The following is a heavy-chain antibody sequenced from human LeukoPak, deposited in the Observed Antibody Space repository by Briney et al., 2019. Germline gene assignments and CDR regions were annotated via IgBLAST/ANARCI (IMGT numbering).Heavy chain of an antibody. CDR2: IKSDGST. Sequence: GGSLRLSCAASGFTFSSYWMHWVRQAPGKGLAWVSRIKSDGSTNYADSVKGRFTISRDNAENTVSLQMNSLRAEDTGVYYCARAPSEIGGYYPEYFRHWGQGTLVTVSS. CDR1: GFTFSSYW. CDR3: ARAPSEIGGYYPEYFRH. D-gene: IGHD3-22*01. V-gene: IGHV3-74*01. J-gene: IGHJ1*01.